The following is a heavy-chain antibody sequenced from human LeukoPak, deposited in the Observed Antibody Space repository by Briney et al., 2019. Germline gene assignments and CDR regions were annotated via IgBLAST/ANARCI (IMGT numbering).Heavy chain of an antibody. Sequence: PETLSLTCTVSGGSLTSSSYHWGWLRHPPGTGLEWLGSIYYTGTTYYNPSPKSRVTISVNTTKNQHTPKLRVVSGGGGVVCLCGGGGVGCGYFDYWGQGTLVTVSS. CDR2: IYYTGTT. CDR3: GGGGVGCGYFDY. V-gene: IGHV4-39*06. J-gene: IGHJ4*02. D-gene: IGHD3-22*01. CDR1: GGSLTSSSYH.